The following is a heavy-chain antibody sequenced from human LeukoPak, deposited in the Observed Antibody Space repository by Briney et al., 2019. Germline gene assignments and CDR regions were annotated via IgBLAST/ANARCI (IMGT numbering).Heavy chain of an antibody. CDR2: ISYDGSNK. CDR1: GFTFSSYG. J-gene: IGHJ6*04. D-gene: IGHD5-12*01. Sequence: GGSLRFSCAASGFTFSSYGMHWVRQAPGKGLEWVAVISYDGSNKYYADSVKGRFTISRDNSKNTLYLQMNSLRAEDTAVYYCAKASIVATSGMDVWGKGTTVTVSS. CDR3: AKASIVATSGMDV. V-gene: IGHV3-30*18.